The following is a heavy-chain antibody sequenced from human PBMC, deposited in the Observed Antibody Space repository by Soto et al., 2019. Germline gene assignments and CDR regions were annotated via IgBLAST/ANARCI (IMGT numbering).Heavy chain of an antibody. V-gene: IGHV3-30-3*01. CDR1: GFTFSSYA. D-gene: IGHD3-3*01. J-gene: IGHJ6*02. CDR3: ARDLDDFWSGFYYYGMDV. Sequence: QVQLVESGGGVVQPGRSLRLSCAASGFTFSSYAMHWVRQAPGKGLEWVAVISDDGSNKYYADSVKGRFTISRDNSKNTLYLQMNRLRAEDTAVYYCARDLDDFWSGFYYYGMDVWGQGTTVTASS. CDR2: ISDDGSNK.